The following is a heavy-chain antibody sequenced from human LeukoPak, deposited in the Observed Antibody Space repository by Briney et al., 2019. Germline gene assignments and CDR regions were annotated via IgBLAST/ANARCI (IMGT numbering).Heavy chain of an antibody. J-gene: IGHJ4*02. CDR1: GGSISSYY. Sequence: SETLSLTCTASGGSISSYYWSWSRQPPGKGLEWIGYIYDSGSTNYNPSLKSRVTISVDTSKNQFSLKLSSVTAADTAVYYCASTGYSSGWVDYWGQGTLVTVSS. V-gene: IGHV4-59*08. CDR2: IYDSGST. CDR3: ASTGYSSGWVDY. D-gene: IGHD6-19*01.